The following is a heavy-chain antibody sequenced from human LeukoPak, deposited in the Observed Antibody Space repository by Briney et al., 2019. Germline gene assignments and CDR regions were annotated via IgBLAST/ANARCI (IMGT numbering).Heavy chain of an antibody. J-gene: IGHJ5*02. V-gene: IGHV3-23*01. CDR3: AKDPGLIQTSQFDP. D-gene: IGHD5-18*01. CDR2: TSGSGGST. Sequence: PGRSLRLSCAVSGFTFSSYATGCVRQPPGEGLGWVSATSGSGGSTYYGDSVTGPFTISRDKSKNTLYPQMNSPRPEDTAVYYRAKDPGLIQTSQFDPWGQGTLVTVSS. CDR1: GFTFSSYA.